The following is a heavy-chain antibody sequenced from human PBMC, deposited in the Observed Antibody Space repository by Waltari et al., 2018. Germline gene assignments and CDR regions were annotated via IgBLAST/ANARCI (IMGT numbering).Heavy chain of an antibody. CDR3: ATKGDTAMEDFDY. V-gene: IGHV3-23*04. Sequence: EVQLVESGGGLVQPGGSLRLSCAASGFNFSSYAMSWVRQAPVKGLEWVSAISGSGGSTSYADSVKGRFTISRDNSKNTLYLQMNSLRAEDTAVYYCATKGDTAMEDFDYWGQGTLVTVSS. CDR2: ISGSGGST. D-gene: IGHD5-18*01. J-gene: IGHJ4*02. CDR1: GFNFSSYA.